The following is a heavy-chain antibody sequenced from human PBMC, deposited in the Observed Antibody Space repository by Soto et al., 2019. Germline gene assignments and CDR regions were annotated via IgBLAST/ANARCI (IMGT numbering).Heavy chain of an antibody. J-gene: IGHJ4*02. V-gene: IGHV6-1*01. CDR3: TTSVEVVVTPFDY. D-gene: IGHD3-22*01. CDR1: GDSVSSNSAG. CDR2: TYYRSKWYY. Sequence: PSQTLSLTCAITGDSVSSNSAGWSWVRQSPSRGLEWLGRTYYRSKWYYEYAVSVRGRITINPDTSKNQYSLQLNSVTPEDTAIYYCTTSVEVVVTPFDYWGQGTRVTVSS.